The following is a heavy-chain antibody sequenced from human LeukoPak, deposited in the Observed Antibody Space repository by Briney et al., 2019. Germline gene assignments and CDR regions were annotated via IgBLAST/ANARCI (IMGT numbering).Heavy chain of an antibody. D-gene: IGHD1-26*01. Sequence: QSGGSLRLSCAASGFTFSSYAMSWVRQAPGKGLEWVSAISGSGGSTYYADSGKGRFTIYKDNPKKPLYLQMNRLRAEDTAVYYCAKWVGATDWFDPWGQGTLVTVSS. CDR2: ISGSGGST. CDR1: GFTFSSYA. CDR3: AKWVGATDWFDP. J-gene: IGHJ5*02. V-gene: IGHV3-23*01.